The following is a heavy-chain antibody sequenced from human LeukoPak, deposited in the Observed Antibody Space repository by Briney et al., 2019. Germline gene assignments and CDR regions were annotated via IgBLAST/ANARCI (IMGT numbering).Heavy chain of an antibody. CDR1: GGSISSYY. J-gene: IGHJ4*02. Sequence: SETLSLTCTVSGGSISSYYWSWIRQPPGKGLEWIGYIYYSGSTYYNPSLKSRVTISIDTSKNQFSLKLTSVPAADTAVYYCARVPTVTFFDYWGQGTLVTVSS. V-gene: IGHV4-59*08. D-gene: IGHD4-17*01. CDR3: ARVPTVTFFDY. CDR2: IYYSGST.